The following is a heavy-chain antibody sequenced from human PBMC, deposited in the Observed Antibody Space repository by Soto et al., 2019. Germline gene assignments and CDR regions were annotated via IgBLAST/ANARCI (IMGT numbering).Heavy chain of an antibody. J-gene: IGHJ6*02. Sequence: GGSLRLSCAASGFTFSSYAMSCVRQAPGKGLEWVSAISGSGGSTYYADSVKGRFTISRDNSKNTLYLQMNSLRAEDTAVYYCANICSGLCYYYNCMHVWCQGTTVTVSS. CDR3: ANICSGLCYYYNCMHV. V-gene: IGHV3-23*01. CDR2: ISGSGGST. D-gene: IGHD6-19*01. CDR1: GFTFSSYA.